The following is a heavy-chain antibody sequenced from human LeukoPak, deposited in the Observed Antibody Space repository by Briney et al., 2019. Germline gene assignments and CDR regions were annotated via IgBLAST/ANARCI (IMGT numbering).Heavy chain of an antibody. V-gene: IGHV1-46*01. J-gene: IGHJ4*02. Sequence: ASVTVSFKASGYTFTIYYIHWVRQAPGQGLEWMGIVNPSAGSTSYAQKFQGRVTMTRDTSTSTVYMELSSLRSEDTAVYYCARGGGTAVADRKSKFDDWGQGTLVTVSS. CDR2: VNPSAGST. CDR1: GYTFTIYY. D-gene: IGHD6-19*01. CDR3: ARGGGTAVADRKSKFDD.